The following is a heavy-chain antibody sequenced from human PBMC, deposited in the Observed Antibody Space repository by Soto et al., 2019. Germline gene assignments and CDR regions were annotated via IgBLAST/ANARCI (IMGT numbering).Heavy chain of an antibody. CDR2: ISAYSGNT. J-gene: IGHJ4*02. CDR1: GYTFTSYG. CDR3: ARSLYYGSGPYYFDY. Sequence: ASVKVSCKASGYTFTSYGISWVRQAPGQGLEWMGWISAYSGNTNYAQKLQGRVTMTTDTSTSTGYMELRSLRSDDTAVYYCARSLYYGSGPYYFDYWGQGTLVTVSS. D-gene: IGHD3-10*01. V-gene: IGHV1-18*01.